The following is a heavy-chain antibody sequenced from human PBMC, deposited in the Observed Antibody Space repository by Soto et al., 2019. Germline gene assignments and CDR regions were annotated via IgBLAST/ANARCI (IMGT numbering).Heavy chain of an antibody. V-gene: IGHV3-7*01. D-gene: IGHD3-10*01. Sequence: GGSLRLSCAASGFTFGSFWMTWVRQAPGKGLEWVANIKEEGSEKHYADSVKGRFTISRDNAKNSLYLQMNSLKVEDTAVYYRGLGSGASWFDPWGQGTLVTVSS. CDR1: GFTFGSFW. CDR3: GLGSGASWFDP. CDR2: IKEEGSEK. J-gene: IGHJ5*02.